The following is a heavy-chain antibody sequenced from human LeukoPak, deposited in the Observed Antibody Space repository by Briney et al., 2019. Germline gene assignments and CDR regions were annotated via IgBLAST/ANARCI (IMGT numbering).Heavy chain of an antibody. CDR1: GFTFSSYE. Sequence: PGGSLRLSCAASGFTFSSYEMNWVRQAPGTGLEWVSYISSSGSTIYYADSVKGRFTISRDNSKNTLYLQMNSLRAEDTAVYFCAKDQFYDSSGVFDYWGQGTLVTVSS. CDR3: AKDQFYDSSGVFDY. CDR2: ISSSGSTI. J-gene: IGHJ4*02. V-gene: IGHV3-48*03. D-gene: IGHD3-22*01.